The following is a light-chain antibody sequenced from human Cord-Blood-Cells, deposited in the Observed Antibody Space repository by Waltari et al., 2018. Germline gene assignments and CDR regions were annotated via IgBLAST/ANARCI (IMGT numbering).Light chain of an antibody. CDR3: QQYNNWPPWT. V-gene: IGKV3-15*01. CDR2: GSS. Sequence: EIVMTQSPATLSVSPGERATLSCRASQSVSSNLACYQQKPGQAPRLLLYGSSTRATGIPVRFSGSGSGTEFTLIISSLQSEDFAVYYCQQYNNWPPWTFGQGTNVEFK. CDR1: QSVSSN. J-gene: IGKJ1*01.